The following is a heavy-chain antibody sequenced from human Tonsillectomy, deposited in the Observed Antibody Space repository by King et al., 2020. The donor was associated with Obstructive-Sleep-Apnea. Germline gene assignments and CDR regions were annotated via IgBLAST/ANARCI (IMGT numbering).Heavy chain of an antibody. V-gene: IGHV4-59*01. CDR1: GDSISHYY. CDR3: ARGYYGLGTL. CDR2: IYYSGST. Sequence: HVQLQESGPGLVKPSETLSLICTVSGDSISHYYWSWIRQPPGKGLEWIGYIYYSGSTNYNPSLKSRVTISVDTSKKQFSLKLTSVTAADTAVYYCARGYYGLGTLWGQGILVTVSP. D-gene: IGHD3-10*01. J-gene: IGHJ4*02.